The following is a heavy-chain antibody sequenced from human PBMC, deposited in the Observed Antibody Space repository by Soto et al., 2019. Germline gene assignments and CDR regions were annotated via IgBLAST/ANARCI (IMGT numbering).Heavy chain of an antibody. CDR3: AQGIPGYYYGMDV. CDR1: GFIFSSYA. V-gene: IGHV3-30-3*01. D-gene: IGHD2-2*02. J-gene: IGHJ6*02. Sequence: GGSLRLSCAASGFIFSSYAMHWVRQAPGKGLEWVALISYDGAKKDHADSVKGRFSVFRDNSKNTLYLQMNSLRPEDTAVYYCAQGIPGYYYGMDVWGQGTTVTVS. CDR2: ISYDGAKK.